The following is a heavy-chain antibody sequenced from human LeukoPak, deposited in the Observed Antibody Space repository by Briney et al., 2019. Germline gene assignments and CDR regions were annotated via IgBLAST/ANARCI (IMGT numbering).Heavy chain of an antibody. CDR2: INPNSGGT. CDR1: GYTFTGYY. V-gene: IGHV1-2*02. D-gene: IGHD6-13*01. Sequence: ASVKVSCKASGYTFTGYYMHWVRQAPGQGLEWMGWINPNSGGTNYAQKFQGRVTMTRDTSISTAYMELSRLRSDDTAVYYCARDGRSSWYYYYYGMDVWGHGTTVTVSS. CDR3: ARDGRSSWYYYYYGMDV. J-gene: IGHJ6*02.